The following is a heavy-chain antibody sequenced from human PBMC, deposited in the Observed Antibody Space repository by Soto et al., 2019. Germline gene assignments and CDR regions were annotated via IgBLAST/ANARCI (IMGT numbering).Heavy chain of an antibody. CDR3: ARGDNVIVPAAIRYTGMDV. Sequence: QVQLVQSGAEVKKPGASVKVSCKASGYTFTNYDITWVRQATGQGLEWMGWMNPNSGNTGHAQKFQGRVTMTRNTSISTAYMELSSLRSEDTAVYYCARGDNVIVPAAIRYTGMDVWGQGTTVTVSS. CDR2: MNPNSGNT. CDR1: GYTFTNYD. D-gene: IGHD2-2*02. V-gene: IGHV1-8*01. J-gene: IGHJ6*02.